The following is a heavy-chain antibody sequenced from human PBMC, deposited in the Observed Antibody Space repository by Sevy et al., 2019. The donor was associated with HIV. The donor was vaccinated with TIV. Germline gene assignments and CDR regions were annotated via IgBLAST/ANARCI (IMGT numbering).Heavy chain of an antibody. CDR2: IWYDGINR. D-gene: IGHD3-10*01. CDR1: GFTFSSYG. CDR3: ARDNLLPIMVSMVRGALSYHFDY. J-gene: IGHJ4*02. Sequence: GGSLRLSCAASGFTFSSYGMHWVRQAPCKGLEWVAVIWYDGINRYYADSVKGRFTISRDNSKNTLYLQMNSLRAEDTAVYYCARDNLLPIMVSMVRGALSYHFDYWGQGTLVTVSS. V-gene: IGHV3-33*01.